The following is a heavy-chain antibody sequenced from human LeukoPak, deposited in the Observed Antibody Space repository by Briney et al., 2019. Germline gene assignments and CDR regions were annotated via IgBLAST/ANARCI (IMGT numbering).Heavy chain of an antibody. D-gene: IGHD4-23*01. J-gene: IGHJ3*02. CDR3: LTIVETPIDAFDI. V-gene: IGHV3-30*12. CDR1: RFIFSSYG. CDR2: ISYDGSNK. Sequence: GGSLRLSCAASRFIFSSYGMHWVRQSPGKGLEWVAVISYDGSNKYYADSVKGRFTISIDDAKETLFLQMNSLTAEDTAVYYCLTIVETPIDAFDIWGQGAMVTVSS.